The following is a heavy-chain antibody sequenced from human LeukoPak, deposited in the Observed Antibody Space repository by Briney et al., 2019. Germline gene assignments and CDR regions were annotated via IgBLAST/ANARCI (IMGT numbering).Heavy chain of an antibody. CDR2: INPNSGGT. J-gene: IGHJ4*02. D-gene: IGHD1-26*01. V-gene: IGHV1-2*02. Sequence: GASVKVSCKASGYTFTGYYMHWVRQAPGQGLEWMGWINPNSGGTNYARKFQGRVTMTRDTSISTAYMELSRLRSDDTAVYYCARCTSGSFNAQFDYWGQGTLVTVSS. CDR1: GYTFTGYY. CDR3: ARCTSGSFNAQFDY.